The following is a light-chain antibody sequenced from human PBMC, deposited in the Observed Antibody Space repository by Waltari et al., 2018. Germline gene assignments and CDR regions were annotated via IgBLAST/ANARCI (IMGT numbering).Light chain of an antibody. J-gene: IGLJ2*01. Sequence: QSALTQPATVSGSPTQPITTPCPGTSSDVGSYTLVSWYQQHPGRAPKPMIFDVNKRPSGISNRFSGSKSGNTASLTISGLQAEDEADYYCCSYAGSSTFVFGGGTKLTVL. CDR2: DVN. V-gene: IGLV2-23*02. CDR1: SSDVGSYTL. CDR3: CSYAGSSTFV.